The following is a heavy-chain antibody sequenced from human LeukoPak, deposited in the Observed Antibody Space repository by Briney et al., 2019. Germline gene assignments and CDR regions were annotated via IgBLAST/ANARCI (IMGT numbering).Heavy chain of an antibody. V-gene: IGHV1-46*01. D-gene: IGHD2-15*01. Sequence: ASVKVSCKASGYTFTSYYMHWVRQAPGQGLEWMGIINPSGGSTSYAQKFQGRVTMHRDTSTSTVYMELSSLGSEDTAVYYCARDQMRKYCSGGSCYSYNWFDPWGQGTLVTVSS. CDR2: INPSGGST. CDR3: ARDQMRKYCSGGSCYSYNWFDP. J-gene: IGHJ5*02. CDR1: GYTFTSYY.